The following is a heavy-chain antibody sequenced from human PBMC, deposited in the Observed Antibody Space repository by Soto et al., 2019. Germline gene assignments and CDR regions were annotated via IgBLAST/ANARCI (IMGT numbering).Heavy chain of an antibody. CDR2: ISSSSSYI. D-gene: IGHD6-13*01. V-gene: IGHV3-21*01. CDR1: GFTFSSYS. Sequence: PGGSLRLSCAASGFTFSSYSMNWVRQAPGKGLEWVSSISSSSSYIYYADSVKGRFTISRDNAKNSLYLQMNSLRAEDTAVYYCARSVSSWYVVSPKNHYGMDVWGQGTTVTVSS. J-gene: IGHJ6*02. CDR3: ARSVSSWYVVSPKNHYGMDV.